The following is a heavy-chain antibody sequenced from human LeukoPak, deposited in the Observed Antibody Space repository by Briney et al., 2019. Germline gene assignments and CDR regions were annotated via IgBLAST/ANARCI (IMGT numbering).Heavy chain of an antibody. D-gene: IGHD6-13*01. J-gene: IGHJ4*02. CDR1: GYSISRNHY. V-gene: IGHV4-38-2*01. CDR2: TYHTGST. CDR3: TRRKGQLSPFDY. Sequence: PSQTLSLTCPLPGYSISRNHYWDWIRQPPGKGLEWIGSTYHTGSTYYNPSLKSRVTLSIDTSKNQFSLKVTSVTAADTAVYFRTRRKGQLSPFDYWGQGTLVTVSS.